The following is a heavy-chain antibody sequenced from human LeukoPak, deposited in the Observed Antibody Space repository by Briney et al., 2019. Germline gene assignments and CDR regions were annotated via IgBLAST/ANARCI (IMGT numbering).Heavy chain of an antibody. CDR1: GFTFSSYG. CDR3: ARGGARITMVQGVIIKVVFDYYMDV. V-gene: IGHV3-33*01. CDR2: IWYDGSNK. D-gene: IGHD3-10*01. Sequence: PGGSLRLSCAASGFTFSSYGMHWVRQAPGKGLEWVAVIWYDGSNKYYADSVKGRFTISRDNSKNTLYLQMNSLRAEDTAVYYCARGGARITMVQGVIIKVVFDYYMDVWGKGTTVTVSS. J-gene: IGHJ6*03.